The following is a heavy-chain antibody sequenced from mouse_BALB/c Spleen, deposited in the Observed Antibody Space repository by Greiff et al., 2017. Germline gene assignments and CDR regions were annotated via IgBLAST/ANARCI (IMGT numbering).Heavy chain of an antibody. V-gene: IGHV14-3*02. J-gene: IGHJ4*01. D-gene: IGHD2-4*01. CDR2: IDPANGNT. CDR3: ASPTMITAHYYAMDY. Sequence: VQLKQSGAELVKPGASVKLSCTASGFNIKDTYMHWVKQRPEQGLEWIGRIDPANGNTKYDPKFQGKATITADTSSNTAYLQLSSLTSEDTAVYYCASPTMITAHYYAMDYWGQGTSVTVSS. CDR1: GFNIKDTY.